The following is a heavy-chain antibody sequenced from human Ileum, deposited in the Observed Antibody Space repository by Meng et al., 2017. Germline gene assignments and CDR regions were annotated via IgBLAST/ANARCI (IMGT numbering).Heavy chain of an antibody. CDR1: GFTFSNYA. CDR2: ISGSGGDA. D-gene: IGHD6-6*01. J-gene: IGHJ6*02. Sequence: GESLKISCVDSGFTFSNYAMSWVRQAPGKGLEWVSSISGSGGDAYYADSVKGRFTISRDNSKNTLFLEMNNLRTEDTAVYYCAKSRHYYYYYYGIDVWGQGTMVTVSS. CDR3: AKSRHYYYYYYGIDV. V-gene: IGHV3-23*01.